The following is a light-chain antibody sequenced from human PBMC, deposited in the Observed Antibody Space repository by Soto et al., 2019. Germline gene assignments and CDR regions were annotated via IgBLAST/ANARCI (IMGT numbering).Light chain of an antibody. CDR1: SSNIGAGYD. J-gene: IGLJ1*01. Sequence: QSVLTQPPSVSGAPGQRVTISCTGSSSNIGAGYDVYWYLQLPGTAPKLLIYGNSNRPSGIPDRFSGSKSGTSASLAITGLQAEDEADYYCQSYDSSLSGFYVFGTGTKLTVL. V-gene: IGLV1-40*01. CDR3: QSYDSSLSGFYV. CDR2: GNS.